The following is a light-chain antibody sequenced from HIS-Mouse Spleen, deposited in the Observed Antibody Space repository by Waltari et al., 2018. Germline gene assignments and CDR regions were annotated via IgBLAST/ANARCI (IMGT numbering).Light chain of an antibody. J-gene: IGLJ3*02. CDR2: DVS. Sequence: QSALTQPASVSGSPGQSITLSCTGTSRDGGGYNYVSWYQQHPGKAPKLMIYDVSNRPSGVSNRFSGSKSGNTASLTISGLQAEDEADYYCSSYTSSSTRVFGGGTKLTVL. CDR1: SRDGGGYNY. CDR3: SSYTSSSTRV. V-gene: IGLV2-14*03.